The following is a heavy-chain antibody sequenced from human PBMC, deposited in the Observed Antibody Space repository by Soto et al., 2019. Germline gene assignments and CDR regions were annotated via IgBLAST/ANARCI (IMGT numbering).Heavy chain of an antibody. Sequence: QVQLVESGGGVVQPGRSLRLSCAASGFTFSSYGMHWVRQAPGKGLEWVAVISYDGSNKYYADSVKGRFTISRDNSKNTLYLQMNSLRAEDTAVYYCAKDQAADRPSWFDPWGQGTLVTVSS. V-gene: IGHV3-30*18. CDR1: GFTFSSYG. J-gene: IGHJ5*02. CDR2: ISYDGSNK. CDR3: AKDQAADRPSWFDP. D-gene: IGHD6-6*01.